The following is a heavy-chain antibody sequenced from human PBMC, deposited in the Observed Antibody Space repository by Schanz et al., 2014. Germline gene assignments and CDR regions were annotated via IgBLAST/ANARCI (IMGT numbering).Heavy chain of an antibody. Sequence: EVQLVESGGGLVQPGRSLRLSCVASGFRFDDYAMHWVRQAPGKGLEWVSGMSWNAGSLGYGDSVKGRFTISRDNAKNSLYLQMNSQRAGDTAVYYCAKDGRLPYYGTGSDFDYWGQGTLVAVSS. J-gene: IGHJ4*02. V-gene: IGHV3-9*01. CDR3: AKDGRLPYYGTGSDFDY. D-gene: IGHD3-22*01. CDR2: MSWNAGSL. CDR1: GFRFDDYA.